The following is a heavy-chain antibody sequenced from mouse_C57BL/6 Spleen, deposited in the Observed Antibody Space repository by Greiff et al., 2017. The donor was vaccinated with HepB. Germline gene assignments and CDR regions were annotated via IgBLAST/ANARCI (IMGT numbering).Heavy chain of an antibody. CDR3: ATGYYDYFDY. D-gene: IGHD2-4*01. CDR1: GYSITSGYY. V-gene: IGHV3-6*01. CDR2: ISYDGSN. Sequence: EVKLQESGPGLVKPSQSLSLTCSVTGYSITSGYYWNWIRQFPGNKLEWMGYISYDGSNNYNPSLKNRISITRDTSKNQFFLKLNSVTTEDTATYYCATGYYDYFDYWGQGTTLTVSS. J-gene: IGHJ2*01.